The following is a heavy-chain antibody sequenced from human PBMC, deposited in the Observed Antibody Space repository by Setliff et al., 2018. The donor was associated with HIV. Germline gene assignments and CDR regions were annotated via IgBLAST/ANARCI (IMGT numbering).Heavy chain of an antibody. CDR1: GGTLKNNA. V-gene: IGHV1-69*10. CDR3: AGGANDCTSSSCRFSFYDYYMDV. D-gene: IGHD2-2*01. Sequence: SVKVSCKASGGTLKNNAIGWVRQAPGQGLEWMGGIIPFLGLANYARTFQGRVIITADKFTKIVFLEVKRVNPDESAMYYCAGGANDCTSSSCRFSFYDYYMDVWGKGTRVTVSS. CDR2: IIPFLGLA. J-gene: IGHJ6*03.